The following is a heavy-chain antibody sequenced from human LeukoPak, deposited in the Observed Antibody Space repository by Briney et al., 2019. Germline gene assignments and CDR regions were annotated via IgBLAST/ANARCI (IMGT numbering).Heavy chain of an antibody. CDR1: GGSFSGYY. D-gene: IGHD3-16*02. V-gene: IGHV4-34*01. J-gene: IGHJ6*02. Sequence: SETLSLTCAVYGGSFSGYYWSWIRQPPGKGLEWIGEINHSGSTNYNPSIKSRVTISVDTSKNQSSLKLSSVTAADTAVYYCASLVIGSGYYYYYGMDVWGQGTTVTVSS. CDR2: INHSGST. CDR3: ASLVIGSGYYYYYGMDV.